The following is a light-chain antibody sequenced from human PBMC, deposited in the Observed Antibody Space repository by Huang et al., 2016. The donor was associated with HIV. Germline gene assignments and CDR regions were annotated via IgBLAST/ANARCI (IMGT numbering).Light chain of an antibody. V-gene: IGKV3-15*01. CDR3: QQSEKRPPRVT. Sequence: DTLMTQSPAILSVSPGERATLSCRTSHSVGRNLVWYQQKVGQPPRLLFYGASIRANGVPARFSGSGSGTEFTLTIGSLQSEDAAVYYCQQSEKRPPRVTFGQGTKVEIK. CDR1: HSVGRN. CDR2: GAS. J-gene: IGKJ1*01.